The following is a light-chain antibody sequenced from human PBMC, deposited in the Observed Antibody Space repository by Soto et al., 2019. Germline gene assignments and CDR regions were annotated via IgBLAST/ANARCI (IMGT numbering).Light chain of an antibody. CDR3: QQSYSTPWT. CDR2: GAS. CDR1: QSISYY. Sequence: DFEMTQSPSSLSAYVGDRVNITCRASQSISYYLNWYQQKPGRAPDLLMYGASSLQSGVPSRFTGSGSGTEFTLTITSLQPGDFATYSCQQSYSTPWTFGQGTKVDIK. J-gene: IGKJ1*01. V-gene: IGKV1-39*01.